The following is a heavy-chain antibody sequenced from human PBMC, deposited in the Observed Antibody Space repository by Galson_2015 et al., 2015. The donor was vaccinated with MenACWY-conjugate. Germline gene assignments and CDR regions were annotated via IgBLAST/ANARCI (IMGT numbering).Heavy chain of an antibody. CDR1: GITFSHCG. J-gene: IGHJ4*02. D-gene: IGHD1-14*01. CDR2: ISPGSGII. V-gene: IGHV3-48*02. Sequence: SLRLSCAAPGITFSHCGMNWVRQAPGKGLEWISYISPGSGIIYYADSAKGRFTISSDDAKNSLFLHISSLRDEDTAVYYCAWGRNPTVKSMYLDYWGEGTLSTVAS. CDR3: AWGRNPTVKSMYLDY.